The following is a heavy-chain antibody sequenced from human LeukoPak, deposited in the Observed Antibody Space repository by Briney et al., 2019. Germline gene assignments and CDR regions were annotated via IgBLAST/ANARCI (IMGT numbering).Heavy chain of an antibody. J-gene: IGHJ3*02. V-gene: IGHV1-2*02. CDR3: ARSRKLGGDSFSDAFDI. CDR1: GYTFTGYY. Sequence: ASVKVSCKASGYTFTGYYMHWVRQAPGQGLEWMGWINPNSGGTNYAQKFQGRVTMTRDTSISTAYMELSRLRSDDTAVYYCARSRKLGGDSFSDAFDIWGQGTMVTVSS. D-gene: IGHD2-21*02. CDR2: INPNSGGT.